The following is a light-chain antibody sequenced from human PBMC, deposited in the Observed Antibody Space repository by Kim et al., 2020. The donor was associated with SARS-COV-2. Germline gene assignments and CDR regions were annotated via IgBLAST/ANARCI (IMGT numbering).Light chain of an antibody. Sequence: PGETVTPTCDSSTGAVPSGHFPYWFQQKPGQAPRTLIYDTGNRHSWTPARFSGSLLGGKAALTLSAAQAEDEADYYCLLSYSDSRVFGGGTQLTVL. CDR2: DTG. J-gene: IGLJ2*01. V-gene: IGLV7-46*01. CDR1: TGAVPSGHF. CDR3: LLSYSDSRV.